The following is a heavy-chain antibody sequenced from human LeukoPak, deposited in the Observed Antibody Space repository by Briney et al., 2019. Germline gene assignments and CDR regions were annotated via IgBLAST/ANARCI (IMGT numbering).Heavy chain of an antibody. CDR1: GYTFTRHY. V-gene: IGHV1-46*01. CDR3: ASGEGVAAFDY. CDR2: INPSSGGT. J-gene: IGHJ4*02. D-gene: IGHD3-3*01. Sequence: ASVKVSCKASGYTFTRHYMNWVRQAPGQGLEWMGKINPSSGGTGYAQKFQGRVTMTRDTSTSTVYMELRSLISDDTAVYYCASGEGVAAFDYWGQGTLVTVSS.